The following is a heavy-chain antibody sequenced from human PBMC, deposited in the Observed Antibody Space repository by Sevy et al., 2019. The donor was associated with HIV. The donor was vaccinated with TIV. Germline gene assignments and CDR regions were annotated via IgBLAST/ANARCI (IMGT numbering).Heavy chain of an antibody. V-gene: IGHV3-21*01. CDR1: GFTFSSYS. Sequence: GGSLRLSCAASGFTFSSYSMNWVRQAPGKGLEWVSSISSSSSYIYYADSVKGRFTISRDNAKNSLYLQMNSLRAEDTVVYYCARDRDTAMTDYYYYYGMDVWGQGTTVTVSS. D-gene: IGHD5-18*01. J-gene: IGHJ6*02. CDR3: ARDRDTAMTDYYYYYGMDV. CDR2: ISSSSSYI.